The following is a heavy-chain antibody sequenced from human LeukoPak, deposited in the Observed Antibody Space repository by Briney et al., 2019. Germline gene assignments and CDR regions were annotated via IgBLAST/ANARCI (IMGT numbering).Heavy chain of an antibody. CDR3: ARALAGHFGGFYFGY. CDR2: ISFDGTHD. V-gene: IGHV3-30*04. J-gene: IGHJ4*02. D-gene: IGHD2-21*01. CDR1: GFTFSSYA. Sequence: PGTSLRLSCAASGFTFSSYAIHWVRQAPGKGLEWVAVISFDGTHDFYADSVKGRFTISRDNSKNTLYLQMNSLRADDTAVYYCARALAGHFGGFYFGYWGQGALVTVSS.